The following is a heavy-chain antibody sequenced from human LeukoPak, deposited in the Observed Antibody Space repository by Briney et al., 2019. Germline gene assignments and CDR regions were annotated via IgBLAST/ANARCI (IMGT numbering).Heavy chain of an antibody. CDR3: ARVGHIVAAGTYDY. D-gene: IGHD6-13*01. V-gene: IGHV4-59*12. Sequence: PSETLSLTCTVSGDSISSYYWSWIRQPPGKGLEWIGNIFYSGSPNYNPSLKSRVTTSFDTSKSQFSLKLSFVTAADTAVYCCARVGHIVAAGTYDYWGQGTLVTVSS. CDR2: IFYSGSP. CDR1: GDSISSYY. J-gene: IGHJ4*02.